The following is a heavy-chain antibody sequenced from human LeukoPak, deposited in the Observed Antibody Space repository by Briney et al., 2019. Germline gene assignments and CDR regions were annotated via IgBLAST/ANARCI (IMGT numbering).Heavy chain of an antibody. D-gene: IGHD3-10*01. V-gene: IGHV4-61*02. CDR3: ARDRAITY. J-gene: IGHJ4*02. Sequence: SQTLSLTCTVSGGSMSSGYYYWSWIRQPAGKGLEWIGRISNSGSTYYNPSLKSRVTISVDTSKTQFSLKLTSVTAADTAVYYCARDRAITYWGQGTLVTVSS. CDR2: ISNSGST. CDR1: GGSMSSGYYY.